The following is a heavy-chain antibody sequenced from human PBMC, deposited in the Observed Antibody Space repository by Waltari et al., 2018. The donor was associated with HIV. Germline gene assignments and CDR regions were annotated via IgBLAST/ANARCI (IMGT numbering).Heavy chain of an antibody. CDR1: GFPFGHFA. CDR3: TRGTFTVTYYFDY. CDR2: IRSKAYGGTT. Sequence: EVQLGGSGGGLGQPGRSLKLSCATFGFPFGHFAISWFRQAPGKGLEWVGFIRSKAYGGTTQYAASVKGRFTISRDDSKSIAYLQMNSLKTEDTALYYCTRGTFTVTYYFDYWGRGTLVTVSS. V-gene: IGHV3-49*03. J-gene: IGHJ4*02. D-gene: IGHD4-17*01.